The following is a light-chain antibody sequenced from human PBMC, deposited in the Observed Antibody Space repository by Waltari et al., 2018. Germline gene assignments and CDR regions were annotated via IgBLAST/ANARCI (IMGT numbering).Light chain of an antibody. Sequence: SYVLTQPPSVSVAPGKTARITCGGTNIGSNSAHWYQQKPGQAPVLVIDYDSDRPSGIPERFSGSNSGNTATLTISRVEAGDEADYYCQVWDSSSDHPVFGGGTKLTVL. CDR3: QVWDSSSDHPV. V-gene: IGLV3-21*04. CDR2: YDS. CDR1: NIGSNS. J-gene: IGLJ2*01.